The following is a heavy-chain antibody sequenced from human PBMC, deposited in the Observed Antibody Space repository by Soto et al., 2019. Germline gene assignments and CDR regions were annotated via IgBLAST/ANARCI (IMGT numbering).Heavy chain of an antibody. CDR1: GGSISSYY. J-gene: IGHJ3*02. Sequence: QVQLQESGPGLVKPSETLSLTCTVSGGSISSYYWSWIRQPPGKRLEWIGYIYYSGSTNYNPSLKSRVTISVDTSKNQFSLKLSSLTAADTAVYYCARRYGSAFDIWGQGTMVTVSS. V-gene: IGHV4-59*01. CDR3: ARRYGSAFDI. D-gene: IGHD3-10*01. CDR2: IYYSGST.